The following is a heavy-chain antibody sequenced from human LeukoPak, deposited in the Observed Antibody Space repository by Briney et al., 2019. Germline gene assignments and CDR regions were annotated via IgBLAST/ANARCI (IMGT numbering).Heavy chain of an antibody. CDR2: ISYVGSNK. Sequence: GGSLRLSCAASGFTFNSYGMHWVRQAPGKGLEWVAVISYVGSNKYYADSVKGRFTISRDNSKNTLYLQMNSLRAEDTAVYYCAMGAMVTFDYWGQGTLVTVSS. V-gene: IGHV3-30*03. CDR1: GFTFNSYG. J-gene: IGHJ4*02. D-gene: IGHD5-18*01. CDR3: AMGAMVTFDY.